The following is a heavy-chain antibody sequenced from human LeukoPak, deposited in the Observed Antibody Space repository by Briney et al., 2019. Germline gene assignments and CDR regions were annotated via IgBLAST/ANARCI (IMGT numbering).Heavy chain of an antibody. V-gene: IGHV1-18*01. CDR2: FSAYNGNT. CDR1: GYTFNSYG. J-gene: IGHJ6*03. Sequence: GSSVNVSCKASGYTFNSYGISWVRQAPGQGLEGMGWFSAYNGNTNYAQKLQGRVTMTTDTSTSTAYMELRSLRSDDTAVYYCARDIAGYCSGGSCRANYYMDVWGKGTTVTVSS. CDR3: ARDIAGYCSGGSCRANYYMDV. D-gene: IGHD2-15*01.